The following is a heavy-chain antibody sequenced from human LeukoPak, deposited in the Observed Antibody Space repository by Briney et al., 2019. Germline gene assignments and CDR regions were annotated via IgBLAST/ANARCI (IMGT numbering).Heavy chain of an antibody. CDR2: INHSGST. Sequence: SETLSLTCAVYGGSFSGYYRSWIRQPPGQGLEWIGVINHSGSTNYNPSLKSRVTISVDTSKNQFSLKLSSVTAADTAVYYCSSSGPPHPRDYWGQGTLVTVSS. CDR1: GGSFSGYY. J-gene: IGHJ4*02. CDR3: SSSGPPHPRDY. V-gene: IGHV4-34*01. D-gene: IGHD5-12*01.